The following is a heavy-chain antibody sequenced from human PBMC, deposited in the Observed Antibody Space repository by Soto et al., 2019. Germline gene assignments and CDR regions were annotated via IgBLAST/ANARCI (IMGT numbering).Heavy chain of an antibody. D-gene: IGHD5-18*01. CDR1: GGSFSSYD. CDR3: ARGYHTDLAPVF. J-gene: IGHJ4*02. Sequence: SETLSLTCAVYGGSFSSYDCSWIRQPPWKGLEWIGEINVIGITNYNPSLKSRVTISVDTPKNQFSLKLTSMTAADTAVYYCARGYHTDLAPVFWGQGSLVAVYS. V-gene: IGHV4-34*01. CDR2: INVIGIT.